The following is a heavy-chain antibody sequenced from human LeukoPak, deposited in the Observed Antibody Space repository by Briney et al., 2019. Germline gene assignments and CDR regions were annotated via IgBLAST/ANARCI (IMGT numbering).Heavy chain of an antibody. Sequence: VASVKVSCKASGYTFTSYDINWVRQATGQGLEWMGWMNPNSGNTGYAQKFQGRVTMTEDTSTDTAYMELSSLRSEDTAVYYCATGTSMVRGVYYYYMDVWGKGTTVTISS. CDR1: GYTFTSYD. J-gene: IGHJ6*03. CDR2: MNPNSGNT. CDR3: ATGTSMVRGVYYYYMDV. V-gene: IGHV1-8*01. D-gene: IGHD3-10*01.